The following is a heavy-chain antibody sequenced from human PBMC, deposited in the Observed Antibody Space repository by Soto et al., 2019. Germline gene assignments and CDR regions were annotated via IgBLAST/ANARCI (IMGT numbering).Heavy chain of an antibody. Sequence: ASVKVSCKASGYTFTSYGISWVRQAPGQGLEWMGWISAYNGNTNYAQKLQGRVTMTTDTSTTTVYMELSGLRSEDTAMYYCARDDATYCGGDCYRYFYYGMDVWGQGTTVTVSS. CDR3: ARDDATYCGGDCYRYFYYGMDV. CDR1: GYTFTSYG. CDR2: ISAYNGNT. J-gene: IGHJ6*02. D-gene: IGHD2-21*02. V-gene: IGHV1-18*01.